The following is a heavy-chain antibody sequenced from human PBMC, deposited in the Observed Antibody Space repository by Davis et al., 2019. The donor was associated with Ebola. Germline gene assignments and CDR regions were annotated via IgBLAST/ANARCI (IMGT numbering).Heavy chain of an antibody. CDR1: GGSISSSNW. V-gene: IGHV4-4*02. D-gene: IGHD2-2*01. Sequence: SETLSLTCAVSGGSISSSNWWSWVRQPPGKGLEWIGEIYHSGSTNYNPSLKSRVTISVDKSKNQFSLKLSSVTAADTAVYYCARDRSTSVYRWFDPWGQGTLVTVSS. J-gene: IGHJ5*02. CDR2: IYHSGST. CDR3: ARDRSTSVYRWFDP.